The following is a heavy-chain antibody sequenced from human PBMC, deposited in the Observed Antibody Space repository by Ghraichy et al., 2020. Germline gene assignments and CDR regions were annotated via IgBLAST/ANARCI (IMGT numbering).Heavy chain of an antibody. J-gene: IGHJ6*02. CDR1: GGTFSSYA. D-gene: IGHD3-3*01. V-gene: IGHV1-69*13. Sequence: SVKVSCKASGGTFSSYAISWVRQAPGQGLEWMGGIIPIFGTANYAQKFQGRVTITADESTSTAYMELSSLRSEDTAVYYCARDLVDFWSGSYYYYGMDVWGQGTTVTVSS. CDR3: ARDLVDFWSGSYYYYGMDV. CDR2: IIPIFGTA.